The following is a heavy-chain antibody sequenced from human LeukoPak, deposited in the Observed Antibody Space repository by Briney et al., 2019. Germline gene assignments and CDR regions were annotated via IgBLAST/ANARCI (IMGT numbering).Heavy chain of an antibody. CDR1: GGSFSGYY. V-gene: IGHV4-34*01. CDR2: INHSGST. D-gene: IGHD3-3*02. Sequence: PSETLSLTCAVYGGSFSGYYWSWIRQPPGKGLEWIGEINHSGSTNYNPSLKSRVTISVDTSKYQFSLTLSSVTAADMAVYYCARGGPAIFYYYYYGMDVWGKGTTVTVSS. J-gene: IGHJ6*04. CDR3: ARGGPAIFYYYYYGMDV.